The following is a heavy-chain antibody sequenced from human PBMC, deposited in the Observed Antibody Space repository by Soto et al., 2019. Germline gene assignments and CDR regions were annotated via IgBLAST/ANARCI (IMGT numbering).Heavy chain of an antibody. CDR1: GFSLSTSGVG. J-gene: IGHJ4*02. D-gene: IGHD4-17*01. CDR2: IYWDDDK. V-gene: IGHV2-5*05. Sequence: QITLKESGPTLVKPTQTLTLTCTFSGFSLSTSGVGVGWIRQPPGKALEWLALIYWDDDKRYGPSLKSRLTITKDTSKNQVVLTMTNMDPVDTATYYCAHYGDYVVTFDYWGQGTLVTVSS. CDR3: AHYGDYVVTFDY.